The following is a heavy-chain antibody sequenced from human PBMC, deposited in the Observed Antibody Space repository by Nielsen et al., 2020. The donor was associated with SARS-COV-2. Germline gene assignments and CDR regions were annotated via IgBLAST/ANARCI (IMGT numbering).Heavy chain of an antibody. Sequence: VRQMPGKGLEWIGSIYYSGSTYYNPSLKSRVTISVDTSKNQFSLKLSSVTAADTAVYYCARGEGGYDWYLPYYYYGMDVWGQGTTVTVSS. J-gene: IGHJ6*02. CDR3: ARGEGGYDWYLPYYYYGMDV. D-gene: IGHD5-12*01. V-gene: IGHV4-39*07. CDR2: IYYSGST.